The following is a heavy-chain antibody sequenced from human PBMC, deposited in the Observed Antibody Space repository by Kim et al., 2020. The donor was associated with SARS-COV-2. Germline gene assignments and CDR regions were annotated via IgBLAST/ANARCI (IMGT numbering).Heavy chain of an antibody. D-gene: IGHD4-4*01. CDR2: IKQDGSEK. V-gene: IGHV3-7*01. J-gene: IGHJ5*02. Sequence: GGSLRLSCAASGFTFSSYWMSWVRQAPGKGLEWVANIKQDGSEKYYVDSVKGRFTISRDNAKNSLYLQMNSLRAEDTAVYYCASPPYDYSNYVRVWFGPWGQETLVTVSS. CDR3: ASPPYDYSNYVRVWFGP. CDR1: GFTFSSYW.